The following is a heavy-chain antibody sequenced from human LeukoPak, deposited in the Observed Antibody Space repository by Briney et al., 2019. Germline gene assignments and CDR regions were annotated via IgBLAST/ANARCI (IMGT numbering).Heavy chain of an antibody. D-gene: IGHD6-19*01. V-gene: IGHV3-20*04. Sequence: PGGSLRLSCAAPGFTFDDYGMSWVRQAPGKGLEWVSGINWNGGSTGYADSVKGRFTISRDNAKNSLYLQMNSLRAEDTALYYCARGTSSGWYDGGDYWGQGTLVTVSS. CDR3: ARGTSSGWYDGGDY. J-gene: IGHJ4*02. CDR2: INWNGGST. CDR1: GFTFDDYG.